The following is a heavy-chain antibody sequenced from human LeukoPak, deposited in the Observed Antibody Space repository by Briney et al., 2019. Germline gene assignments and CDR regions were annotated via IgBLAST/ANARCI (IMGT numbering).Heavy chain of an antibody. Sequence: PGRSLRLSCSASGFTFSNFVMHWVRQAPGKGLEWVALIPIDGRNKYYADSVKGRSTISRDNAKNSLYLQMNSLRAEDTAVYYCARDQVEWEPGVLGYWGQGTLVTVSS. V-gene: IGHV3-30*07. CDR3: ARDQVEWEPGVLGY. CDR2: IPIDGRNK. J-gene: IGHJ4*02. D-gene: IGHD1-26*01. CDR1: GFTFSNFV.